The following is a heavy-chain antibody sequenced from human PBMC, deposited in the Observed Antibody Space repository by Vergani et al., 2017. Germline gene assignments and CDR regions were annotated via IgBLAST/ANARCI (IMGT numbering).Heavy chain of an antibody. V-gene: IGHV3-66*02. CDR3: ARGNDYGSAGYVDP. Sequence: LKLMESGGGLVQPGGSLRLSSAASGSTVSGNYITWVRQAPGKGLEWISHIYSGDETYYAESVKGRVPISRDTSKNTLHLQINNLRVEDTAVYYCARGNDYGSAGYVDPWGQGTLVTVSS. CDR1: GSTVSGNY. D-gene: IGHD3-10*01. CDR2: IYSGDET. J-gene: IGHJ5*02.